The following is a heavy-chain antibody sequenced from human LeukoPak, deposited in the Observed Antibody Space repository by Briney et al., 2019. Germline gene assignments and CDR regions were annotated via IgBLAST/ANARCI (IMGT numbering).Heavy chain of an antibody. CDR1: GNTLTVLS. J-gene: IGHJ4*02. D-gene: IGHD1-1*01. Sequence: GASVKVSCKVFGNTLTVLSIHWVRQAAGKGLESMGGFAPEDGEAIYAQQFQGRLTMTEDTSTDTAYMELSSLTSEDTAVYYCTTGRRYQLYDYWGQGTLVTVSS. V-gene: IGHV1-24*01. CDR3: TTGRRYQLYDY. CDR2: FAPEDGEA.